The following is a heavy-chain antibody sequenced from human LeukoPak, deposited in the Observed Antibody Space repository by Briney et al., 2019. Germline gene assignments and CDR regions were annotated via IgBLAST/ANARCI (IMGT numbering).Heavy chain of an antibody. J-gene: IGHJ4*02. CDR2: IRGSGGRT. CDR3: ARDIHLWFGATDY. D-gene: IGHD3-10*01. V-gene: IGHV3-23*01. Sequence: HPGGSLRLSCAASGFTFSSYAMSWVRQAPGKGLEWVSAIRGSGGRTYYADSVKGRFTISRDNSKNTLYLQMNSLRAEDTAVYYCARDIHLWFGATDYWGQGTLVTVSS. CDR1: GFTFSSYA.